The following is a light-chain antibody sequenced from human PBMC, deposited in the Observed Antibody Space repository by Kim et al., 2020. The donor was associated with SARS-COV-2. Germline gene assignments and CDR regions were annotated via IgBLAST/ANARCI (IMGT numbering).Light chain of an antibody. Sequence: DIVLTQSPATLSLSPGERATLSCRASQSVGSNYLAWYQQKPGQPPRLLIYGTSSRATGIPDRFSGSGSGRDFTLTISRLEPEDFAVYYCQQYGSSPRTFGQGTKVDIK. V-gene: IGKV3-20*01. CDR1: QSVGSNY. J-gene: IGKJ1*01. CDR2: GTS. CDR3: QQYGSSPRT.